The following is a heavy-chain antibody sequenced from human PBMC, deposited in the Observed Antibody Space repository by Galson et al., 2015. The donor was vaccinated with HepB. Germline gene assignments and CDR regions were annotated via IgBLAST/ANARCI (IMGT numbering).Heavy chain of an antibody. J-gene: IGHJ4*02. CDR1: GFTFSSYA. CDR3: ARDGDDYGDYVYSY. CDR2: ISYDGSNK. V-gene: IGHV3-30-3*01. Sequence: SLRLSCAASGFTFSSYAMHWVRQAPGKGLEWVAVISYDGSNKYYADSVKGRFTISRDNSKNTLYLQMNSLRAEDTAMYYCARDGDDYGDYVYSYWGQGTLVTVSS. D-gene: IGHD4-17*01.